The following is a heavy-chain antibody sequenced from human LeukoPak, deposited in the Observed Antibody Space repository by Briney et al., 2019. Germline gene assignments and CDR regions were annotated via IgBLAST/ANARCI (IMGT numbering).Heavy chain of an antibody. CDR1: GGSISSYY. CDR3: ARGVSYYDSSGYYNEYFQH. V-gene: IGHV4-59*08. D-gene: IGHD3-22*01. Sequence: PSETLSLTCTVSGGSISSYYWSWIRQPAGKGLEWIGYIYYSGSTNYNPSLKSRVTISVDTSKNQFSLKLSSVTAADTAVYYCARGVSYYDSSGYYNEYFQHWGQGTLVTVSS. J-gene: IGHJ1*01. CDR2: IYYSGST.